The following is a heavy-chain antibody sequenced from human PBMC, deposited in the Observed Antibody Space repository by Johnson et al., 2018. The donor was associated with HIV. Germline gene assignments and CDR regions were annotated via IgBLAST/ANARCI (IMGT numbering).Heavy chain of an antibody. CDR2: IQSKTAGGTT. CDR1: GFTFSNAW. V-gene: IGHV3-15*01. D-gene: IGHD3-16*01. CDR3: TTGAGGASDI. J-gene: IGHJ3*02. Sequence: VQLVESGGGLVKPGGSLRLSCAASGFTFSNAWMSWVRQAPGKGLEWVGRIQSKTAGGTTDYAAPVKGRFTISRDASKNTLYLQMNSLKTEDTAVYYWTTGAGGASDIWGQGTMVTVSS.